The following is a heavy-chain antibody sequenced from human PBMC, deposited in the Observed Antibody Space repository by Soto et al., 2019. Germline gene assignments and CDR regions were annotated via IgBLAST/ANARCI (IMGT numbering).Heavy chain of an antibody. V-gene: IGHV2-5*02. CDR1: GFSLSADDVG. CDR2: IYWDDDK. Sequence: SGPTLVNPTQTLTLTCTFSGFSLSADDVGVGWIRQPPGKALDWLAVIYWDDDKRYSPSLKSRLTITKDTSKNQVVLTMTNMDSVDTATYYCARTKYSISSFEYWGQGALVTVS. CDR3: ARTKYSISSFEY. D-gene: IGHD6-6*01. J-gene: IGHJ4*02.